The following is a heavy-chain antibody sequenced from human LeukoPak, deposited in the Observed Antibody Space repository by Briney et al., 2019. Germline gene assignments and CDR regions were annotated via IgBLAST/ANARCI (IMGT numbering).Heavy chain of an antibody. CDR1: GDSISSNYW. CDR2: IFHTGST. D-gene: IGHD3-9*01. Sequence: SGTLSLTCTVSGDSISSNYWWTWVRQPPGKGLEWIGEIFHTGSTNYNPSLKSRVTIPVDKSTNLFSLNLTSVSAADTAVYYCARDVFPYYGLLPGPNEAFDIWGQGTRVTVSS. J-gene: IGHJ3*02. CDR3: ARDVFPYYGLLPGPNEAFDI. V-gene: IGHV4-4*02.